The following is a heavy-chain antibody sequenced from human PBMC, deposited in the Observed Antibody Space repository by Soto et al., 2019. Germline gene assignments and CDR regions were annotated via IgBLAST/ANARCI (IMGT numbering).Heavy chain of an antibody. J-gene: IGHJ4*02. CDR3: ARHGVGDILTGQPDY. CDR2: IYPGDSDT. D-gene: IGHD3-9*01. Sequence: GESLKISCKGSGYSFTSYWIGWVRQMPGKGLEWMGIIYPGDSDTRYSPSFQGQVTISADKSISTAYLQWSSLKASDPAMYYWARHGVGDILTGQPDYWGQGTLVTVSS. CDR1: GYSFTSYW. V-gene: IGHV5-51*01.